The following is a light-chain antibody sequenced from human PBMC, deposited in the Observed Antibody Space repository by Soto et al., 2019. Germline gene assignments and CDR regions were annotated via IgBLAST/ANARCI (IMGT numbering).Light chain of an antibody. CDR1: ERISRW. J-gene: IGKJ5*01. CDR3: QQHNSFSIT. V-gene: IGKV1-5*03. Sequence: DIQMTQSPSTLSASVGHRVTITCRASERISRWLAWYQQKPGKAPKLLIYKASSLESGVPSRFSGSGAGTEFTLTINSLQADDFATYYCQQHNSFSITFGQGTRLEIK. CDR2: KAS.